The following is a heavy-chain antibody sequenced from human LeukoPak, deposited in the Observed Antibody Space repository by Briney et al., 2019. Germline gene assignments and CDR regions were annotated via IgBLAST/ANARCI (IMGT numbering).Heavy chain of an antibody. Sequence: GGSLRLSCAASGFTFRNYWMHWIRQAPGKGLVWVSRIKGDGSHTIYADSVKGRFTISRDNAKNTLYLQMKSLRVEDTALYYCVRDWDHFDFDSWGQGTLVTVS. CDR2: IKGDGSHT. J-gene: IGHJ5*01. CDR1: GFTFRNYW. D-gene: IGHD1-26*01. V-gene: IGHV3-74*01. CDR3: VRDWDHFDFDS.